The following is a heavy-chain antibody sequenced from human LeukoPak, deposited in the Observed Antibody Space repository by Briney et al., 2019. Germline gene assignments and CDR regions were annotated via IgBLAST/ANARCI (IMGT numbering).Heavy chain of an antibody. CDR2: IKEDGSEK. Sequence: PGGSLRLSCAASGFTFSSYWMRWVRQAPGKGLEWVATIKEDGSEKYYVDSVKGRVTISRDNAKSSLYLQMNSLRAEDTAVYYCSRHTSSWHAMDVWGQGTTVTVSS. CDR3: SRHTSSWHAMDV. CDR1: GFTFSSYW. J-gene: IGHJ6*02. V-gene: IGHV3-7*02. D-gene: IGHD6-13*01.